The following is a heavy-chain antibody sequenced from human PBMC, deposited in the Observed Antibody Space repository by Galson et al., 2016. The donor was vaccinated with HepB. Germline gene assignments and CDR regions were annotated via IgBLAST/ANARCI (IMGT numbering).Heavy chain of an antibody. D-gene: IGHD3-22*01. J-gene: IGHJ4*02. CDR3: ARGSSSYDSSALDY. CDR1: GFTFSGSG. CDR2: IWYDGSLK. Sequence: LRLSRAASGFTFSGSGMNWVRQAPGKGLEWVAAIWYDGSLKFYAHSVKGRFTISRDNSNNTMVLQMNSLRAEDTAVYYCARGSSSYDSSALDYWGQGTLVTVSS. V-gene: IGHV3-33*01.